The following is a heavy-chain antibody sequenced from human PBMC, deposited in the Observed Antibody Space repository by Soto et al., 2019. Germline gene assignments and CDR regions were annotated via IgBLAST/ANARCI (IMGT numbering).Heavy chain of an antibody. J-gene: IGHJ6*03. Sequence: PGGSLRLSCAASGFTFSNAWMSWVRQAPGKGLEWVGRIKSKTDGGTTDYAAPVKGRFTISRDDSKNTLYLQMNSLKTEDTAVYYCTTDCGANGVCYYSWFYYYYMDVWGKETTVTVSS. CDR2: IKSKTDGGTT. V-gene: IGHV3-15*01. D-gene: IGHD2-8*01. CDR1: GFTFSNAW. CDR3: TTDCGANGVCYYSWFYYYYMDV.